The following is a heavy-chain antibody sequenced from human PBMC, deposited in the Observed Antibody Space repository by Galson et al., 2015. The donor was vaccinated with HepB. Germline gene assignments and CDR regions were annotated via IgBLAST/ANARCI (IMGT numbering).Heavy chain of an antibody. J-gene: IGHJ4*02. CDR3: ARFVEMAPTDFDY. CDR1: GFTFSSYE. CDR2: ISSSGSTI. Sequence: SLRLSCAASGFTFSSYEMNWVRQAPGKGLEWVSYISSSGSTIYYADSVKGRFTISRDNAKNSLYLQMNSLRAEDTAVYYCARFVEMAPTDFDYWGQGTLVTVSS. V-gene: IGHV3-48*03. D-gene: IGHD5-24*01.